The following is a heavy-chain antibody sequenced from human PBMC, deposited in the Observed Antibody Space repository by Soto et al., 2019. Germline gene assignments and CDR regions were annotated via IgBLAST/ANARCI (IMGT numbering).Heavy chain of an antibody. J-gene: IGHJ5*02. CDR2: IWYDGSSE. CDR3: ARDPRYCGGGSCRTYNWFDP. Sequence: GGSLRLSCEASGFTFSSYGMHWVRQAPGKGLEWVAAIWYDGSSEYYADSVKDRFTISRDNSKSTVYLQMNSLRAEDTAVYYCARDPRYCGGGSCRTYNWFDPWGQGTQVTVSS. V-gene: IGHV3-33*01. D-gene: IGHD2-15*01. CDR1: GFTFSSYG.